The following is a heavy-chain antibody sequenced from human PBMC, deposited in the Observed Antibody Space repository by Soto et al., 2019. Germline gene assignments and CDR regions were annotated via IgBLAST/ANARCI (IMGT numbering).Heavy chain of an antibody. V-gene: IGHV3-20*04. CDR2: VNWSGGNS. CDR3: AGASNGHDHHFDS. Sequence: EVQLVQSGGSVVRPGGSLRLSCTASGFTFDDYGMAWDRQFPGKGLEWVSGVNWSGGNSGYADSVKGRFTISRDNAKKILYLHMNSLRAGDTAFYYCAGASNGHDHHFDSWGQGTLVTVST. J-gene: IGHJ4*02. CDR1: GFTFDDYG. D-gene: IGHD5-12*01.